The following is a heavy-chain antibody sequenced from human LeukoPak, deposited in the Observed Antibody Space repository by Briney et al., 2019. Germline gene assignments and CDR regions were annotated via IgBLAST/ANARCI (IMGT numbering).Heavy chain of an antibody. CDR3: ASPGIAARTFDY. D-gene: IGHD6-6*01. Sequence: PSETLSLTCTVSGGSISSSSYYWGWIRQPPGKGLEWIGSIYYSGSTYYNPSLKSRVTISVDTSKNQFSLKLSSVTAADTAVYYCASPGIAARTFDYWGQGTLVTVSS. CDR1: GGSISSSSYY. J-gene: IGHJ4*02. CDR2: IYYSGST. V-gene: IGHV4-39*01.